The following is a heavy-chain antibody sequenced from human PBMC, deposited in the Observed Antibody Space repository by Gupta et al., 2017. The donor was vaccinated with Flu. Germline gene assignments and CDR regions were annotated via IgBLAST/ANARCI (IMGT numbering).Heavy chain of an antibody. CDR3: AREKHCSTTSCYRWFDP. CDR2: INPHSGTT. V-gene: IGHV1-2*06. Sequence: QVQLVQSGAEVKKPGASVRVSCKVSEYTFTAYYIHWVRQAPGQGLEWMGRINPHSGTTNYEQKFQGRVTVTMDTSISTAYMDLSRLTSDDTAVYYCAREKHCSTTSCYRWFDPWGQGTLGTVSS. D-gene: IGHD2-2*02. CDR1: EYTFTAYY. J-gene: IGHJ5*02.